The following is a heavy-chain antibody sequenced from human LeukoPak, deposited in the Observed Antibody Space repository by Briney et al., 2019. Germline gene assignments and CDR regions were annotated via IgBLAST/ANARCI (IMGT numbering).Heavy chain of an antibody. D-gene: IGHD6-13*01. CDR1: GGSFSGYY. J-gene: IGHJ6*02. CDR2: INHSGST. V-gene: IGHV4-34*01. Sequence: PSETLSLTCAVSGGSFSGYYWSWIRQPPGKGLEWIGEINHSGSTNYNPSLKSRVTISVDTSKNQFSLKLSSVTAADTAVYYCARGAAAAGTRYYYYGMDVWGQGTAVTVSS. CDR3: ARGAAAAGTRYYYYGMDV.